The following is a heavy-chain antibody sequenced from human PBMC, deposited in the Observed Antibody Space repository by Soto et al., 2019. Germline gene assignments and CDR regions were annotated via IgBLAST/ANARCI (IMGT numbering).Heavy chain of an antibody. CDR1: GFSFSISP. D-gene: IGHD7-27*01. CDR2: ISYDGTNK. Sequence: ALRLSCAASGFSFSISPMHWVRQAPGKGPEWVALISYDGTNKFYADSVKGRFTISRDNSKSTLYLQVDSLRPEDAAVHYCARDPKTSGGQHWAFNYFDSWGQGTLVTVSS. J-gene: IGHJ4*02. CDR3: ARDPKTSGGQHWAFNYFDS. V-gene: IGHV3-30-3*01.